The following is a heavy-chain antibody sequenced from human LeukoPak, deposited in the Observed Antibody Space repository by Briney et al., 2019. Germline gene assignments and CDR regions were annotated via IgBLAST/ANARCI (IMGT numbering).Heavy chain of an antibody. V-gene: IGHV4-34*01. D-gene: IGHD3-3*01. CDR3: ARGQPYYDFWSGSATNFDY. CDR1: GGSFSGYY. CDR2: INHSGST. Sequence: PSETLSLTYAVYGGSFSGYYWSWIRQPPGKGLEWIGEINHSGSTNYNPSLKSRVTISVDTSKNQFSLKLSSVTAADTAVYYCARGQPYYDFWSGSATNFDYWGQGTLVTVSS. J-gene: IGHJ4*02.